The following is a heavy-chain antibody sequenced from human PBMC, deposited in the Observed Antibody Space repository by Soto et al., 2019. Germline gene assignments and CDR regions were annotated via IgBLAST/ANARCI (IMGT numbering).Heavy chain of an antibody. CDR2: IYYDGSKE. V-gene: IGHV3-33*01. J-gene: IGHJ4*02. CDR3: AGGTNDHYVSGGHLDC. D-gene: IGHD3-10*01. CDR1: GVTFSAYC. Sequence: LRLSCGGSGVTFSAYCLHWVRQPPGKGLDWLAVIYYDGSKEYYASPVSGRITISRANSNNTLLIQMTGPSPEETSVYYCAGGTNDHYVSGGHLDCGAQGISVTVSP.